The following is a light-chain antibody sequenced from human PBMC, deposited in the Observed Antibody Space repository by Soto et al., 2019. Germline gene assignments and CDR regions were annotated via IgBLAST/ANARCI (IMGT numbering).Light chain of an antibody. CDR1: QSVSSSY. CDR2: GAS. J-gene: IGKJ1*01. V-gene: IGKV3-20*01. Sequence: EIVLTQSPGTLSLSPWERATLSCRVSQSVSSSYLAWYQQKPGQGPRLLIYGASSRATGIPDRFSGSGSGTDFTLTISRLEPEDFAVYYCQQYGSSPWTFGQGTKVDIK. CDR3: QQYGSSPWT.